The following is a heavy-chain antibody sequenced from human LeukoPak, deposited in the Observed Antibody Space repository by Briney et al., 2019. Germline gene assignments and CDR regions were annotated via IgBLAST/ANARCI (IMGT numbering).Heavy chain of an antibody. CDR2: IKLDGSEK. J-gene: IGHJ4*02. Sequence: GGSLRLSCAASGFTFSTYWMSWVRQAPGKGLEWVANIKLDGSEKYYVDSVKGRFTVSRDNSKSSLYLQMNSLRAEDTAVYYRASFSASRYYFEYWGQGTLVTVSS. CDR3: ASFSASRYYFEY. CDR1: GFTFSTYW. D-gene: IGHD2-2*01. V-gene: IGHV3-7*01.